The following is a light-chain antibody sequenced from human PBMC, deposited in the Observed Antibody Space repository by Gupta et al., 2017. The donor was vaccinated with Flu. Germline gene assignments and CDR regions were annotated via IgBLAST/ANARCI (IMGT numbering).Light chain of an antibody. CDR1: QSVCTY. J-gene: IGKJ2*01. CDR2: DAS. V-gene: IGKV3-11*01. CDR3: QKRSNWPPYT. Sequence: EIVLTQSPATLSLSPGERATLSCRASQSVCTYLAWYQQKPGKTPRLLIYDASQRATGIPARFSGSGSGTDFTLTISSLEPGDFAVYYCQKRSNWPPYTFGQGTRLEI.